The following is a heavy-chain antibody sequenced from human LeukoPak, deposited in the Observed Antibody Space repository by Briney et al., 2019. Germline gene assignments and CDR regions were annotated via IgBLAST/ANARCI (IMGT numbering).Heavy chain of an antibody. J-gene: IGHJ4*02. D-gene: IGHD2-2*01. Sequence: ASVKLSCKASGCTFSSYAISWVRQAPGQGLEWMGGIIPIFGTANYAQKFQGRVTITADESTSTAYMELSSLRSEDTAVYYCARGLGVGYCSSTSCYDYWGQGTLVTVSS. CDR3: ARGLGVGYCSSTSCYDY. CDR1: GCTFSSYA. CDR2: IIPIFGTA. V-gene: IGHV1-69*13.